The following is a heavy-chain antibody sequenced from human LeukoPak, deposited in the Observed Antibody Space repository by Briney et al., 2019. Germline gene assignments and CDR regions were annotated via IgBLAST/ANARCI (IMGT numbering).Heavy chain of an antibody. CDR1: GFTFSSYA. V-gene: IGHV3-30*04. CDR3: ARLGSTWYPDS. Sequence: PGRSLRLSCAASGFTFSSYAMHWVRQAPGKGLEWVAVISYDGSNKYHADSVKGRFTISRSNSKNTLSLQMDSLKVDDTAVYYCARLGSTWYPDSWGQGTLVTVSS. CDR2: ISYDGSNK. D-gene: IGHD6-13*01. J-gene: IGHJ5*02.